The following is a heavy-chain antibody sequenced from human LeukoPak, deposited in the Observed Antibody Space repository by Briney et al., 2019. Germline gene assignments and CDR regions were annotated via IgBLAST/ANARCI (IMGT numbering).Heavy chain of an antibody. CDR2: INSDGIRT. V-gene: IGHV3-74*01. CDR1: GFTFSNYW. CDR3: ARGGSGSGYHYYYYYMDV. J-gene: IGHJ6*03. Sequence: GGSLRLSCAASGFTFSNYWMHWVRQAPGKGLVWVARINSDGIRTSHADSVQGRFTISRDNANNTLYLQMNSLRVEDTAVYYCARGGSGSGYHYYYYYMDVWGKGTTVTISS. D-gene: IGHD3-22*01.